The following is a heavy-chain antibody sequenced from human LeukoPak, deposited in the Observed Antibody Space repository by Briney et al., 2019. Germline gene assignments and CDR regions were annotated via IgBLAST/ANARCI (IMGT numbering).Heavy chain of an antibody. Sequence: GESLKISCKGSGYSFTSYWIGWVRQMPGKGLEWMGIIYPGDSDTRYSPSFQGQVTISADKSISTAYLQWSSLKASDTAMYYCARQTGSGSYHPPFDPWGQGTLVTVSS. CDR1: GYSFTSYW. V-gene: IGHV5-51*01. J-gene: IGHJ5*02. D-gene: IGHD3-10*01. CDR2: IYPGDSDT. CDR3: ARQTGSGSYHPPFDP.